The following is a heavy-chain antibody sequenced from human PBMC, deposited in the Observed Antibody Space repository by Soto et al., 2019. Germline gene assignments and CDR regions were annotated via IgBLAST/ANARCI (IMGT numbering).Heavy chain of an antibody. CDR3: ARAYGDYSLIDY. CDR1: GFTFSSYG. CDR2: IWYDGSNK. Sequence: QVQLVESGGGVVQPGRSLRLSCAASGFTFSSYGMHWVRQAPGKGLEWVAVIWYDGSNKYYADSVKGRFTISRDSSKNTLYLQMNSLRAEDTAVYYCARAYGDYSLIDYWGQGTLVTVSS. V-gene: IGHV3-33*01. J-gene: IGHJ4*02. D-gene: IGHD4-17*01.